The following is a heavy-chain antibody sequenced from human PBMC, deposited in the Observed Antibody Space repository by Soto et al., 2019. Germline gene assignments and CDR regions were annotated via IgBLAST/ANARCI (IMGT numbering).Heavy chain of an antibody. J-gene: IGHJ4*02. D-gene: IGHD3-10*01. Sequence: SETLSLTCAVYGGSFSGYYWSWIRQPPGKGLEWIGEINHSGSTNYNPSLKSRVTISVETCKNQFSLKLRSVTAADTAVYYGARGGTDPEGGLGSQYYFDYWGQGTLVTVSS. CDR2: INHSGST. V-gene: IGHV4-34*01. CDR1: GGSFSGYY. CDR3: ARGGTDPEGGLGSQYYFDY.